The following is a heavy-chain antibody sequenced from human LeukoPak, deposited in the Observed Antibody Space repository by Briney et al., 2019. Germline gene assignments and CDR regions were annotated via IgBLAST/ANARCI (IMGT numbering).Heavy chain of an antibody. CDR2: IYHSGST. CDR1: GYSISSGYY. V-gene: IGHV4-38-2*02. D-gene: IGHD1-26*01. CDR3: ARGQWELLQYYFDY. Sequence: ASETLSLTCTVSGYSISSGYYWGWIRQPPGKGLEWIGSIYHSGSTYYNPSLKSRVTISVDTSKNQFSLKLSSVTAADTAVYYCARGQWELLQYYFDYWGQGTLVTVSS. J-gene: IGHJ4*02.